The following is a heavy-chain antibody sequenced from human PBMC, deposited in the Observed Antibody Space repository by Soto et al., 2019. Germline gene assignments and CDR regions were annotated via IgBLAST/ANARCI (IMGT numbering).Heavy chain of an antibody. V-gene: IGHV3-23*01. J-gene: IGHJ4*02. CDR2: ISGSGGST. CDR3: AKGKGYYDILTGYYPYDY. Sequence: GGSLRLSCAASGFTFSSYAMSWVRQAPGKGLGWVSAISGSGGSTYYADSVKGRFTISRDNSKNTLYLQMNSLRAEDTAVYYCAKGKGYYDILTGYYPYDYWGQGTLVTVSS. D-gene: IGHD3-9*01. CDR1: GFTFSSYA.